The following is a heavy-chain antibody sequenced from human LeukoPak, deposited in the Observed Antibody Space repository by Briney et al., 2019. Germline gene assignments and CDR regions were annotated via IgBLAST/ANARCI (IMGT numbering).Heavy chain of an antibody. V-gene: IGHV4-59*08. CDR2: IYYSGST. CDR3: ARHTTYGDYGGFDP. J-gene: IGHJ5*02. Sequence: SGTLSLTCTVSGGSISSYYWSWIRQPPGKGLEWIGYIYYSGSTNYNPSLKSRVTISVDTSKNQFSLKLSSVTAADTAVYYCARHTTYGDYGGFDPWGQGTLVTVSS. CDR1: GGSISSYY. D-gene: IGHD4-17*01.